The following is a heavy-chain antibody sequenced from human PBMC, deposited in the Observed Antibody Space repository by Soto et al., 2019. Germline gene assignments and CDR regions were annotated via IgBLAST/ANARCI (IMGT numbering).Heavy chain of an antibody. Sequence: XGCLRLSCAACGFSVSNYPMSGVRQAPGRGLEWLAITSFDGSTRYLADSAKGRFTISRDNSKNTLFLEMNSLRPEDSAVYFCAKALAGHFWAGMDVCGQRTTVTVSS. J-gene: IGHJ6*02. V-gene: IGHV3-30*04. CDR1: GFSVSNYP. D-gene: IGHD3-3*02. CDR2: TSFDGSTR. CDR3: AKALAGHFWAGMDV.